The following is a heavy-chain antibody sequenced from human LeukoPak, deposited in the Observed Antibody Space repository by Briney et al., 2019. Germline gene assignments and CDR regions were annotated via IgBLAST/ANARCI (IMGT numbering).Heavy chain of an antibody. Sequence: ASVKVSCKASGYIFTSYVINWVRQATGQGLEWMGWMNPTSRNTGYAQKFQGRVTMTRNTSISTTYMPLSSLISEDTAVHYCAIIIAARSGKDALDIWRQGTMVTVFS. D-gene: IGHD6-6*01. CDR1: GYIFTSYV. CDR2: MNPTSRNT. CDR3: AIIIAARSGKDALDI. J-gene: IGHJ3*02. V-gene: IGHV1-8*01.